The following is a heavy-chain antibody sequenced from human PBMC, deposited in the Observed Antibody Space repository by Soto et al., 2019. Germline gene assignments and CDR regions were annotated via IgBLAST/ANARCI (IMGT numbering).Heavy chain of an antibody. Sequence: QVQLQESGPGLVKPSQTLSLTCTVSGDSISRGGYYWNWLRQHPRKGLEWIGYIYHSGSTIYNPSLKSRVTISVDTSNKRLSLELSNVTAADTAVYYCARDGAGAYGLWWFDPWGQGILVTVSS. CDR1: GDSISRGGYY. CDR2: IYHSGST. D-gene: IGHD2-21*01. V-gene: IGHV4-31*03. J-gene: IGHJ5*02. CDR3: ARDGAGAYGLWWFDP.